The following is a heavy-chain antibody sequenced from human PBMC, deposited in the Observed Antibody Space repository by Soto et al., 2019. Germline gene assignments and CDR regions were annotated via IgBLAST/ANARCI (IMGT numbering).Heavy chain of an antibody. Sequence: GGSLRLSCAASGFTFSSYAMSWVRQAPGKGLEWVSAISGSGGSTYYADSVKGRFTISRANSKNTLYLQMNSLRAEDTAVYYCAKYNGGNYDFWSGYYTGYYYYYMDVWGKGTTVTVSS. D-gene: IGHD3-3*01. CDR2: ISGSGGST. CDR1: GFTFSSYA. V-gene: IGHV3-23*01. CDR3: AKYNGGNYDFWSGYYTGYYYYYMDV. J-gene: IGHJ6*03.